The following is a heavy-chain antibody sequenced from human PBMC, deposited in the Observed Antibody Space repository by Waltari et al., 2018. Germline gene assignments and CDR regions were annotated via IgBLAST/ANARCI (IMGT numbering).Heavy chain of an antibody. J-gene: IGHJ4*02. Sequence: QLQLQESGPGLVKPSGTLSLTCAVSGDSMSSTDWWSWVRQSPGKGLEWIGQVQRSGRTNYNPSFASRVTVSMDTSTNQFSLKVTSATAADTAVYFCARDRGRGIYLDSWGQGTLVTVSP. CDR3: ARDRGRGIYLDS. D-gene: IGHD2-15*01. V-gene: IGHV4-4*02. CDR1: GDSMSSTDW. CDR2: VQRSGRT.